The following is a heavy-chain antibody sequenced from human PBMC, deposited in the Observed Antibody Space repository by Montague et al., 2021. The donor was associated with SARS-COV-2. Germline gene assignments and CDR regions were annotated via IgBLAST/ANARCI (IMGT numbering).Heavy chain of an antibody. Sequence: LSLSLSASGFPFSSYSMNWVRQAPGKGLEWVSYISSSSSTIYYADSVKGRFTISRDNAKNSLYLQMNSLRDEDTAVYYCARDRWDRNGMDVWGQGTTVTVSS. D-gene: IGHD5-24*01. V-gene: IGHV3-48*02. J-gene: IGHJ6*02. CDR1: GFPFSSYS. CDR2: ISSSSSTI. CDR3: ARDRWDRNGMDV.